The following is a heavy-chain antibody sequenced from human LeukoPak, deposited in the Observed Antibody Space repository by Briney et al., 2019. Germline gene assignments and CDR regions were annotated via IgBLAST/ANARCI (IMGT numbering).Heavy chain of an antibody. V-gene: IGHV4-4*07. D-gene: IGHD2-8*01. J-gene: IGHJ5*02. Sequence: SETLSLTCTVSSGSISSYYWSWIRQPAGKGLEWIGRIYTSGSTNYNPSLKSRVTMSVDTSKNQFSLKLSSVTAADTAVYYCATRGRYCTNGVCYPSISGFDPWGQGTLVTVSS. CDR2: IYTSGST. CDR1: SGSISSYY. CDR3: ATRGRYCTNGVCYPSISGFDP.